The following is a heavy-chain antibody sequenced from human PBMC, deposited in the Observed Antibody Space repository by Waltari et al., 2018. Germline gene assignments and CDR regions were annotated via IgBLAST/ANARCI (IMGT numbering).Heavy chain of an antibody. D-gene: IGHD3-3*01. CDR1: GFTFSKYW. V-gene: IGHV3-7*01. Sequence: EVQLVDSGGGLVQPGGSLRLSCAASGFTFSKYWMSWVRQAPGKGLEGVATVKQEGSDKYYVDSVKGRFTISRDNGDNSLYLQMNSLRAEDTAVYYCARDFYDVTSGFYTPGLFDYWGQGSLVTVSS. CDR3: ARDFYDVTSGFYTPGLFDY. J-gene: IGHJ4*02. CDR2: VKQEGSDK.